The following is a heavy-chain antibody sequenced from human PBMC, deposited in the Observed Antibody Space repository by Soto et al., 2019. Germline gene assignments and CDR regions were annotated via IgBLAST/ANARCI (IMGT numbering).Heavy chain of an antibody. Sequence: GGSLRLSCAASGFSFSNYAMHWVRQAPGKGLEWVAVISYHGGNEYYADSVKGRFTISRDNSKKTVYLQMNSLRGEETAVYYCERERSARDALDIWGQGTMVTVSS. CDR3: ERERSARDALDI. J-gene: IGHJ3*02. CDR2: ISYHGGNE. D-gene: IGHD2-15*01. V-gene: IGHV3-30-3*01. CDR1: GFSFSNYA.